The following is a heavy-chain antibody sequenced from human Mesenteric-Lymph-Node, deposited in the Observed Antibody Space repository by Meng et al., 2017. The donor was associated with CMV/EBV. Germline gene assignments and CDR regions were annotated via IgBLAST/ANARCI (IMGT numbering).Heavy chain of an antibody. CDR1: GGSISPYY. J-gene: IGHJ6*02. D-gene: IGHD6-19*01. CDR2: ISSSYSYI. V-gene: IGHV3-21*01. CDR3: ARVGSSGRDYYYFYGMDV. Sequence: GGSLRLSCTVSGGSISPYYWSWVRQAPGKGLEWVSSISSSYSYIYYADSVKGRFTISRDNAKNSLYLQMNSLRGEDTAVYYCARVGSSGRDYYYFYGMDVWGQGTTVTVSS.